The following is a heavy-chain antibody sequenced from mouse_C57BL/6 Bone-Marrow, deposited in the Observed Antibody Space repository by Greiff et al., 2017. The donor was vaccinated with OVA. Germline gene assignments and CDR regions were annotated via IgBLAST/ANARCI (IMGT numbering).Heavy chain of an antibody. V-gene: IGHV5-16*01. D-gene: IGHD2-4*01. CDR3: AREGYDYYYAMDY. CDR1: GFTFSDYY. Sequence: EVQLVESEGGLVQPGSSMKLSCTASGFTFSDYYMAWVRQVPEKGLEWVANINYDGSSTYYLDSLKSRFIISRDNAKNTLYLQMSSLKSEDTATYYCAREGYDYYYAMDYWGQGTSVTVSS. J-gene: IGHJ4*01. CDR2: INYDGSST.